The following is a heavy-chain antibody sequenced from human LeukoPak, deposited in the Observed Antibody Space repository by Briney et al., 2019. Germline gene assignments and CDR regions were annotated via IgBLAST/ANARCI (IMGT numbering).Heavy chain of an antibody. V-gene: IGHV1-2*02. Sequence: ASVKVSCKASGYTFTGYYMHWVRQAPGQGLEWMGWINPNSGGTNYAQKFQGRVTMTRDTSISTAYMELSRLRSDDTAVYYCARGSDDFWNGYSPSYWGQGTLVTVSS. CDR1: GYTFTGYY. CDR2: INPNSGGT. D-gene: IGHD3-3*01. CDR3: ARGSDDFWNGYSPSY. J-gene: IGHJ4*02.